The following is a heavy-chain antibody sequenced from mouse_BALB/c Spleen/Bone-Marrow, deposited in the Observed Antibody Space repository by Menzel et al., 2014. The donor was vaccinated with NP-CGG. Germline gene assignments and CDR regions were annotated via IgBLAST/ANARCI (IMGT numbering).Heavy chain of an antibody. Sequence: VKLMESGAELVMPGASVKMSCKASGYTFTDYWVHWVKQRPGQGLEWIGAIDTSDSYTTYNQNFKDKATLTVDESSSTAYMQFSSLTSEDSAVYYCARRYGHYWYFDVWGAGTTVTVSS. D-gene: IGHD2-10*02. CDR3: ARRYGHYWYFDV. CDR1: GYTFTDYW. V-gene: IGHV1-69*01. CDR2: IDTSDSYT. J-gene: IGHJ1*01.